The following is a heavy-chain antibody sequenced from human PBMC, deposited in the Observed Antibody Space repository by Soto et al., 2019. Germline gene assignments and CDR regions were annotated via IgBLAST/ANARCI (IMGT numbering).Heavy chain of an antibody. CDR2: ISGSGGTI. J-gene: IGHJ4*02. Sequence: EVQLVESGGGMVQPGGSLRVSCAASGFTLSSYSMHWVRQAPGKGLEWVSYISGSGGTIYYAGSVKGRFTISRDNAKNSLSVQMNSPRDEDTAVYFCARETGLRSSGWSYYFDFWGQGTRVTVSS. CDR3: ARETGLRSSGWSYYFDF. V-gene: IGHV3-48*02. CDR1: GFTLSSYS. D-gene: IGHD6-19*01.